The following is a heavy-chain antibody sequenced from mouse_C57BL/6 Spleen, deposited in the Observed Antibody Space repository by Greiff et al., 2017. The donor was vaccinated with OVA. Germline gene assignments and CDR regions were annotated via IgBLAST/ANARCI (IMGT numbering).Heavy chain of an antibody. Sequence: EVQRVESGGDLVKPGGSLKLSCAASGFSFSSYGMSWVRQTPDKRLEWVATISSGGSYTYYPDSVKGRFTISRDNAKNTLYLQMSSLKSEDTAMYYCARQEGLAYDGYYPWFAYWGQGTLVTVSA. CDR1: GFSFSSYG. D-gene: IGHD2-3*01. J-gene: IGHJ3*01. V-gene: IGHV5-6*01. CDR3: ARQEGLAYDGYYPWFAY. CDR2: ISSGGSYT.